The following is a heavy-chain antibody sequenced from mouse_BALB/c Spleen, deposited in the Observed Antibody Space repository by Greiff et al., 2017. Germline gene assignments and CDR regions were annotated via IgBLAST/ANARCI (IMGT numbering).Heavy chain of an antibody. Sequence: EVHLVESGGGLVQPGGSRKLSCAASGFTFSSFGMHWVRQAPEKGLEWVGYISSGGSTIYYADTVKGRFTIARDNPKNTLFLQMTSLRSEDTAIYYCARGGYGNYSWLAYWGQGTLVTVSA. V-gene: IGHV5-17*02. D-gene: IGHD2-10*02. CDR3: ARGGYGNYSWLAY. CDR1: GFTFSSFG. J-gene: IGHJ3*01. CDR2: ISSGGSTI.